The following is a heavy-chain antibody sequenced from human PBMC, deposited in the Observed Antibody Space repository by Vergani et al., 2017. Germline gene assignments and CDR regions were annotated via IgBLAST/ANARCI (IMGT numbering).Heavy chain of an antibody. CDR3: ARIFQSISTWPSQKTYYYYYMDV. CDR2: IKQDGSEK. J-gene: IGHJ6*03. CDR1: GFTFSSYW. V-gene: IGHV3-7*01. D-gene: IGHD3-3*01. Sequence: EVQLVESGGGLVQPGGSLRLSCAASGFTFSSYWMHWVRQAPGKGLVWVANIKQDGSEKNYVDSVKGRFTISRDIAKNSLFIQMNSLRAEDTAVYYCARIFQSISTWPSQKTYYYYYMDVWGKGTTVTVSS.